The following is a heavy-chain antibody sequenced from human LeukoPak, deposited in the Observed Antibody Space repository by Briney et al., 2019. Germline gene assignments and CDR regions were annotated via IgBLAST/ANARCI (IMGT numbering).Heavy chain of an antibody. J-gene: IGHJ4*02. Sequence: GGSLRLSCAASGFTVGNSYLNWVRQAPGKGLVWVSVIYSGGHTYYADSVKGRFTISRDNSKNTLYLQMSSLRAEDTAVYYCARYCSGSICYSGVDYWGQGALVPVSS. D-gene: IGHD2-15*01. CDR2: IYSGGHT. CDR3: ARYCSGSICYSGVDY. CDR1: GFTVGNSY. V-gene: IGHV3-66*01.